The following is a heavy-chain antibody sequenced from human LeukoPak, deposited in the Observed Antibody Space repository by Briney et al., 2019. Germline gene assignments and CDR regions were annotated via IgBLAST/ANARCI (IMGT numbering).Heavy chain of an antibody. CDR1: GFTFNNYG. J-gene: IGHJ4*02. CDR2: VQNDGSNK. Sequence: GGSLRLSCEAFGFTFNNYGMHWVRQAPGKGLEWVAFVQNDGSNKYYADSVKGRFTISRDNSKNTLYLQMNSLRVEDTAVYYCPKDRMIRGAINGVDYWGQGTLVTVSS. V-gene: IGHV3-30*02. CDR3: PKDRMIRGAINGVDY. D-gene: IGHD3-10*01.